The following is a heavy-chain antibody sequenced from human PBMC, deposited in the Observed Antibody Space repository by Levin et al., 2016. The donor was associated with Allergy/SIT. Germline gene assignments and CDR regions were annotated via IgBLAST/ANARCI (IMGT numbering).Heavy chain of an antibody. Sequence: SETLSLTCSVSGDSISSSSYYWAWIRQPPGKGLEWIGSIYYSGRTYYNPSLKSRVTISVDTSKNQFSLKLSSVTAADTAVYYCAQGGSSSWPPHPFDYWGQGTLVTVSS. CDR2: IYYSGRT. V-gene: IGHV4-39*01. J-gene: IGHJ4*02. CDR3: AQGGSSSWPPHPFDY. CDR1: GDSISSSSYY. D-gene: IGHD6-13*01.